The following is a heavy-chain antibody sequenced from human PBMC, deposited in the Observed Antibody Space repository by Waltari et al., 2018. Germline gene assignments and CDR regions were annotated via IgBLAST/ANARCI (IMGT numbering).Heavy chain of an antibody. J-gene: IGHJ4*02. Sequence: EVQLVESGGGLVQPGGSLRLFCAASGFTFRNYEMNWVRQAPGKGLEWVSYISIGASTIYYADSVKGRFTISRDNAKNSVYLQMNSLRVEDTAIYYCARGEGGANEYWGQGSLVTVSS. CDR1: GFTFRNYE. CDR2: ISIGASTI. V-gene: IGHV3-48*03. D-gene: IGHD1-26*01. CDR3: ARGEGGANEY.